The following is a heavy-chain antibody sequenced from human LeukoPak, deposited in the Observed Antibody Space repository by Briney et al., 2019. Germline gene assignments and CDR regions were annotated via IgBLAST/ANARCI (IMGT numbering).Heavy chain of an antibody. CDR3: ARSGDGDFYGYYYYMDV. V-gene: IGHV1-8*01. CDR1: GYTFTSYD. D-gene: IGHD7-27*01. CDR2: MNPNSGNT. Sequence: ASVKVSCKASGYTFTSYDINWVRQATGQRLEWMGWMNPNSGNTGYAQKFQGRVTMTRNTSISTAYMEPSSLRSEDTAVYYCARSGDGDFYGYYYYMDVWGKGTTVTISS. J-gene: IGHJ6*03.